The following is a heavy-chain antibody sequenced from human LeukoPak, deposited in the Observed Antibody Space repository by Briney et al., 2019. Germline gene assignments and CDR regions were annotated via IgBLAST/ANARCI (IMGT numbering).Heavy chain of an antibody. J-gene: IGHJ6*02. CDR1: GGSISSYY. V-gene: IGHV4-59*01. Sequence: SETLSLTCTVSGGSISSYYWSWIRQPPGKGLEWIGYIYYSGSTNYNPSLKSRVTILVNTSKNQISLKLSSVTAADTAVYYCARWPGVAATLYGMDVWGQGTTVTVSS. D-gene: IGHD2-15*01. CDR3: ARWPGVAATLYGMDV. CDR2: IYYSGST.